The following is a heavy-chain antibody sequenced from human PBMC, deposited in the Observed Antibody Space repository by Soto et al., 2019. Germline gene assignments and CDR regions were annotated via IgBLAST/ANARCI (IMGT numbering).Heavy chain of an antibody. V-gene: IGHV2-5*02. J-gene: IGHJ5*02. CDR3: AHSAVRGVIITRGCFDP. D-gene: IGHD3-10*01. CDR1: GFSLSTSGVG. Sequence: SGPTLVNPTQTLTLTCTFSGFSLSTSGVGVGWIRQPPGEALEWLVLIYWDDDKRYSPSLKSRLTITKDTSKNQVVLTMTNMDPVDTATYYCAHSAVRGVIITRGCFDPWGQGTLVTVSP. CDR2: IYWDDDK.